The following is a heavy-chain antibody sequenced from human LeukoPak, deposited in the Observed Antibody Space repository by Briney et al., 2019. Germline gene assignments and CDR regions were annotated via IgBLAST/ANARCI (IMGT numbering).Heavy chain of an antibody. CDR1: GFTFSSYD. J-gene: IGHJ4*02. CDR3: AREEEGSFDY. CDR2: IGTAGDA. V-gene: IGHV3-13*01. Sequence: PGGPLRLSCAASGFTFSSYDIHWVRQATGKGLEWVSAIGTAGDAYYPGSVKGRFTISRENAKNSLYLQMNSLRAEDTAVYYCAREEEGSFDYWGQGTLATVSS.